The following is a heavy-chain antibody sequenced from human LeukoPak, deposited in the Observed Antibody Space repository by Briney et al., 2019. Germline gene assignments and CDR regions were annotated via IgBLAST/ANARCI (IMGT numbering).Heavy chain of an antibody. CDR1: GFTFSSYW. Sequence: GGSLRLSCAASGFTFSSYWMHWVRQAPGKGLVWVSRINSDGSSTSYADSVKGRFTISRDNAKNTLYLQMNSLRAEHTAVYYCARRCSGGSCYSAFDYWGQGTLVTVSS. V-gene: IGHV3-74*01. J-gene: IGHJ4*02. CDR3: ARRCSGGSCYSAFDY. D-gene: IGHD2-15*01. CDR2: INSDGSST.